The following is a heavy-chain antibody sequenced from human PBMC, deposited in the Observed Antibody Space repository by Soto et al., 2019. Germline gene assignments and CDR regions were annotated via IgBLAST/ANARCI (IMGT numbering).Heavy chain of an antibody. D-gene: IGHD6-19*01. V-gene: IGHV4-34*01. J-gene: IGHJ4*02. CDR2: INHSGST. CDR1: GGSFSGYY. Sequence: QVQLQQWGAGLLKPSETLSLTCAVYGGSFSGYYWSWIRQPPGKGLEWIGEINHSGSTNYNPSLKSRVTISVDTSKNQFSLKLSSVTAADTAVYYCARGLLDSSGWSFDYWGQGTLVTVSS. CDR3: ARGLLDSSGWSFDY.